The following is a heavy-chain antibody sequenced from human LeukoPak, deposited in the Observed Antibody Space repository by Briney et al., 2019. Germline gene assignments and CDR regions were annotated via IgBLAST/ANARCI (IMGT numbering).Heavy chain of an antibody. V-gene: IGHV4-34*01. J-gene: IGHJ5*02. CDR2: NNHRGSC. CDR1: GDSFCPFF. D-gene: IGHD1-26*01. CDR3: ARGSSFDGDCSAGACDAGYYDA. Sequence: SSDPLSLLCAVYGDSFCPFFWNWIPHAPGKPLEYIADNNHRGSCHYKPPLKTRVTLSLFTSKHQFSLRLTSVTAADTAVYFCARGSSFDGDCSAGACDAGYYDAWGQGTTVTVSS.